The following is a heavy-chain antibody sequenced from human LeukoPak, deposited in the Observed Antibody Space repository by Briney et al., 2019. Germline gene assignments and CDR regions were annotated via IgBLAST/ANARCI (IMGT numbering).Heavy chain of an antibody. D-gene: IGHD1-26*01. Sequence: PGRSLRLSCAASGFTFSSYSMNSVRQAPGEGLEWVSSISSSSSYIYYADSVKGRFTISRDNAKNSLYLQMNSLRAEDTAVYYCARAFGSIVGALYYYYGMDVWGQGTTVTVSS. CDR2: ISSSSSYI. CDR1: GFTFSSYS. CDR3: ARAFGSIVGALYYYYGMDV. V-gene: IGHV3-21*01. J-gene: IGHJ6*02.